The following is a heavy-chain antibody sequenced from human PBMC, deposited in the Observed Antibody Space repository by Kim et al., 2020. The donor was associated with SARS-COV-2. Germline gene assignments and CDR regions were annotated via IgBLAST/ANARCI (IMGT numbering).Heavy chain of an antibody. CDR3: ANFRSAPVYYYDSSGYS. CDR2: ISYDGSNK. V-gene: IGHV3-30*18. Sequence: GGSLRLSCAASGFTFSSYGMHWVRQAPGKGLEWVAVISYDGSNKYYADSVKGRFTISRDNSKNTLYLQMNSLRAEDTAVYYCANFRSAPVYYYDSSGYSWGQGTLVTVSS. J-gene: IGHJ5*02. D-gene: IGHD3-22*01. CDR1: GFTFSSYG.